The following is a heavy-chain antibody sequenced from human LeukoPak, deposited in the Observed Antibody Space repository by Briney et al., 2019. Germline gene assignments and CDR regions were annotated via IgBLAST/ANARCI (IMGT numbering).Heavy chain of an antibody. CDR1: GYSISSDYY. V-gene: IGHV4-38-2*01. CDR2: IYQSGST. CDR3: ARVRNYAAGYPDC. D-gene: IGHD1-7*01. Sequence: SETLSLTCAVSGYSISSDYYWGWIRQPPGKALEWLGTIYQSGSTNYNPSLRSRISISVDTSRNQFSLTLRSVTAAGTALYYCARVRNYAAGYPDCWGQGTLVTVSS. J-gene: IGHJ4*01.